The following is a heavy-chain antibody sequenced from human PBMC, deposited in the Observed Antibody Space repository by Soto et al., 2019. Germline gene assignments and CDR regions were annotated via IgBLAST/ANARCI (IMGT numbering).Heavy chain of an antibody. J-gene: IGHJ6*02. Sequence: ASVKVSCKASGYTFTSYGISWVRQAPGQGLEWMGWISAYNGNTNYAQKLQGKVTMTTDTSTSTAYMELRSLRSDDTAVYYRARENVVVVAAPRNYYYYGMDVWGQGPTVTVSS. CDR3: ARENVVVVAAPRNYYYYGMDV. V-gene: IGHV1-18*01. CDR1: GYTFTSYG. D-gene: IGHD2-15*01. CDR2: ISAYNGNT.